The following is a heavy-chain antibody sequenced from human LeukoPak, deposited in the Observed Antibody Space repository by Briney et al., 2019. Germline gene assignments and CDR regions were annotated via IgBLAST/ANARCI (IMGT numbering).Heavy chain of an antibody. V-gene: IGHV4-39*01. CDR2: IYYSGST. J-gene: IGHJ5*02. D-gene: IGHD2-2*01. CDR3: ARHGEGGVGYCSSTSCYENLSNWFDP. Sequence: SETLSLTCTVSGGSISSYYWGWIRQPPGKGLEWIGSIYYSGSTYYNPSLKSRVTISVDTSKNQFSLKLSSVTAADTAVYYCARHGEGGVGYCSSTSCYENLSNWFDPWGQGTLVTVSS. CDR1: GGSISSYY.